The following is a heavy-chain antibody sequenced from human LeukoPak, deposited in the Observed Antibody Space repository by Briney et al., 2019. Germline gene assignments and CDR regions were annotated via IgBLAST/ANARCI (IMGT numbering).Heavy chain of an antibody. J-gene: IGHJ1*01. Sequence: PGGSLRLSCAASGFTFSDYYMSWIRQAPGKGLEWVSYISSSSSYTNYADSVKGRFTISRDNAKNSLYLQMNSLRAEDTAVYYCAREGNRVSALQHWGQGTLVTVSS. CDR3: AREGNRVSALQH. CDR2: ISSSSSYT. D-gene: IGHD2/OR15-2a*01. V-gene: IGHV3-11*05. CDR1: GFTFSDYY.